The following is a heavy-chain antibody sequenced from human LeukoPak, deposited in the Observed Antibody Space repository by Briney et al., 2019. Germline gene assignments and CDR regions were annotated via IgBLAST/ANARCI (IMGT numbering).Heavy chain of an antibody. D-gene: IGHD2-2*01. V-gene: IGHV3-48*03. CDR2: ISRSGTTI. Sequence: GGSLRLSCAASGFTFSNYKMNWVRQAPGKGLEWVSYISRSGTTIYYADFVKGRFTISRDDAKNSLYLQMNSLKVEDTAVYYCAGGDCSSATCYRAGLGGWGQGTLVTVSS. J-gene: IGHJ4*02. CDR3: AGGDCSSATCYRAGLGG. CDR1: GFTFSNYK.